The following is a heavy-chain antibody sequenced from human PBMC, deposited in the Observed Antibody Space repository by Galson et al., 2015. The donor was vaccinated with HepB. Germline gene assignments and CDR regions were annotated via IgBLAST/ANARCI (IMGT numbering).Heavy chain of an antibody. V-gene: IGHV1-3*01. D-gene: IGHD3-10*01. CDR2: INAGNGNT. CDR1: GYTFTSYA. CDR3: ARDTYGSSFQGWLDP. Sequence: SVKVSCKASGYTFTSYAMHWVRQAPGQRLEWMGWINAGNGNTKYSQKFQGRVTITRDTSASTAYMELSSLRSEDTAVYYCARDTYGSSFQGWLDPWGQGTLVTVSS. J-gene: IGHJ5*02.